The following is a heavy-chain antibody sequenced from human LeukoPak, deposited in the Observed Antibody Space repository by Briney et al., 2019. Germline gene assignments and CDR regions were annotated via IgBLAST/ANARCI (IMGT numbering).Heavy chain of an antibody. D-gene: IGHD5-18*01. V-gene: IGHV3-74*01. J-gene: IGHJ4*02. CDR3: AKDPYSYGSYFDY. CDR2: INSDGSSA. CDR1: GFSFSSYW. Sequence: QPGGSLRLSCTASGFSFSSYWMHWVRQPPGKGLVWVSRINSDGSSATYADSVKGRFTISRDNAKNTLYLQMNSLRAEDTAIYYCAKDPYSYGSYFDYWGQGTLVTVSS.